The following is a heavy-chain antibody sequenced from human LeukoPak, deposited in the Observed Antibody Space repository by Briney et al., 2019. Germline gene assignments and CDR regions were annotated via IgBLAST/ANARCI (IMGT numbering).Heavy chain of an antibody. CDR3: ARWARRRDGYNAY. J-gene: IGHJ4*02. V-gene: IGHV4-34*01. Sequence: PSETLSRTGAGYGGSFSGYYWSWIRQPPGKGREGRGKINHSGSTNDNPSLKSRITISVDTSKNQFSLKLSSVTAADTAVYYCARWARRRDGYNAYWRQGTLVSVSS. CDR2: INHSGST. D-gene: IGHD5-24*01. CDR1: GGSFSGYY.